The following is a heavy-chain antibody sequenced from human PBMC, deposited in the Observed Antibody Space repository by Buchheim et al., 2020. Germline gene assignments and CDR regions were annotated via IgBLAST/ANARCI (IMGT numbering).Heavy chain of an antibody. V-gene: IGHV3-33*06. J-gene: IGHJ4*02. Sequence: QVQLVESGGGVVQPGRSLRLSCAASGFTFSSYGMHWVRQAPGKGLEWVAVIWYDGSNKYYADSVKGRFTISRDNSKNTLYLQMNSLRAEDTAVYYCAKDEYYYDSSGYYYYWGQGTL. D-gene: IGHD3-22*01. CDR1: GFTFSSYG. CDR2: IWYDGSNK. CDR3: AKDEYYYDSSGYYYY.